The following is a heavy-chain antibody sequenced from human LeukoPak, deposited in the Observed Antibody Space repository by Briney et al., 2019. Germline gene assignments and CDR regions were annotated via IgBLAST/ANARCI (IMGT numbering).Heavy chain of an antibody. Sequence: GGSLRLSCAASGFTFSNAWMSWVRQAPGRGLQFVSAISSSGDYTSYSDSVKGRFTISRDNSKNTLHLQMSSLRPEDTAVYFCVKRGRTSDYAYDYWGQGSLVTVSS. CDR3: VKRGRTSDYAYDY. V-gene: IGHV3-64D*06. J-gene: IGHJ4*02. CDR1: GFTFSNAW. CDR2: ISSSGDYT. D-gene: IGHD4-17*01.